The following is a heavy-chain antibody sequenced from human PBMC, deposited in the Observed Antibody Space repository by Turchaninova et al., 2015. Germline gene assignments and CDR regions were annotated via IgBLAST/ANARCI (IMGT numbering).Heavy chain of an antibody. J-gene: IGHJ4*02. CDR1: GGSISTSSYY. CDR3: ARRYGSGWTFDY. CDR2: IYYSGST. D-gene: IGHD6-19*01. V-gene: IGHV4-39*01. Sequence: QLQLQESGPGLVMTSETLSLTCTVPGGSISTSSYYWGWVRPPPGQGLVGIGSIYYSGSTYYNPSLKSRVTIAADTSKNQFSLKLSSVTAADTAVYYCARRYGSGWTFDYWGQGTLVTVSS.